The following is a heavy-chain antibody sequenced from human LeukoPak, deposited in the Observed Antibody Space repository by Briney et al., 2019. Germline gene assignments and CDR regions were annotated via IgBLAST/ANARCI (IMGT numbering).Heavy chain of an antibody. CDR1: GFTVYDNY. V-gene: IGHV3-66*01. D-gene: IGHD6-19*01. CDR2: IYSGGST. Sequence: GGSLRLSCAASGFTVYDNYISWVRQAPGQGLEWVSIIYSGGSTYYADSVKDRFTVSRDNSKNTVYLQMNRLRAEDTAVYYCARDRREWNSGWYYDNWGLGTLVTVSS. J-gene: IGHJ4*02. CDR3: ARDRREWNSGWYYDN.